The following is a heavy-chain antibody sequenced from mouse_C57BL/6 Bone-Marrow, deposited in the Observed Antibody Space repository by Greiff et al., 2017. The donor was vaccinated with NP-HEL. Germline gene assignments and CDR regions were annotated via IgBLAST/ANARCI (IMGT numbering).Heavy chain of an antibody. CDR3: ARVWDGYYRYFDV. V-gene: IGHV5-4*03. Sequence: EVKVVESGGGLVKPGGSLKLSCAASGFTFSSYAMSWVRQTPEKRLEWVATISDGGSYTYYPDNVKGRFTISRDNAKNNLYLQMSHLKSEDTAMYYCARVWDGYYRYFDVWGTGTTVTVSS. J-gene: IGHJ1*03. CDR2: ISDGGSYT. CDR1: GFTFSSYA. D-gene: IGHD2-3*01.